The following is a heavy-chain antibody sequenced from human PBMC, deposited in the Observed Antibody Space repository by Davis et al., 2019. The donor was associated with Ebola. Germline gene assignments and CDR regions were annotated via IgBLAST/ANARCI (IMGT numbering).Heavy chain of an antibody. V-gene: IGHV1-69*13. CDR2: IIPIFGAA. CDR1: GGTFSSYA. J-gene: IGHJ6*02. CDR3: ARSIAARPDYYYYGMDV. D-gene: IGHD6-6*01. Sequence: SVKVSCKASGGTFSSYAISWVRQAPGQGLEWMGGIIPIFGAANYAQKFQGRVTITADESTSTAYMELSSLRSEDTAVYYCARSIAARPDYYYYGMDVWGQGTTVTVSS.